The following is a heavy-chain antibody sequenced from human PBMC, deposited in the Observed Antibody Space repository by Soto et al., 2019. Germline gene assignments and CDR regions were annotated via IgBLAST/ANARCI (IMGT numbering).Heavy chain of an antibody. J-gene: IGHJ5*02. CDR1: GGSLGSYY. V-gene: IGHV4-59*01. Sequence: QVQLQESGPGLVKPSETLSLTCTVSGGSLGSYYWGWIRQPPGKGLEWIAYIYDSGTTYYNPSLKSRVTISVDTPKSQFSLNLTSVTSVDTAVYYCARGAAFWFGPWGQGTLVTVSS. D-gene: IGHD2-15*01. CDR3: ARGAAFWFGP. CDR2: IYDSGTT.